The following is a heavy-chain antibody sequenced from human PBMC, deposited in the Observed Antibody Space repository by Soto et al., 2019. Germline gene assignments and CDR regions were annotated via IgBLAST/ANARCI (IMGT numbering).Heavy chain of an antibody. Sequence: PSETLSLTCTVSGGSISSSSYYWGWIRQPPGKGLEWIGSIYYSGSTYYNPSLKSRVTISVDTSKNQFSLKLSSVTAADTAVYYCAIAVADRQFDYWGQGTLVTVSS. J-gene: IGHJ4*02. D-gene: IGHD6-19*01. CDR2: IYYSGST. CDR3: AIAVADRQFDY. CDR1: GGSISSSSYY. V-gene: IGHV4-39*01.